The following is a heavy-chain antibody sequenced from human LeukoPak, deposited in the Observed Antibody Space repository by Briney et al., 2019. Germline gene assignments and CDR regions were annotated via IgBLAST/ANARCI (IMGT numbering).Heavy chain of an antibody. J-gene: IGHJ4*02. D-gene: IGHD6-19*01. V-gene: IGHV1-2*02. CDR3: ARDFGLSPWAVAGFSAFDY. Sequence: ASVKVSCKASGYTFTGYYMHWVRQAPGQGLEWMGWINPNSGGTNYAQKFQGRVTMTRDTSISTAYMELSSLRSEDTAEYYCARDFGLSPWAVAGFSAFDYWGQGTLVTVSS. CDR2: INPNSGGT. CDR1: GYTFTGYY.